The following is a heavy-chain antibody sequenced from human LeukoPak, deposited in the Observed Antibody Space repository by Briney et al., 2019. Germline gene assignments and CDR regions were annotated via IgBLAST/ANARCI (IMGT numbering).Heavy chain of an antibody. CDR3: ARGLGSGWSDY. J-gene: IGHJ4*02. D-gene: IGHD6-19*01. Sequence: KSSETLSLTCAVYGGSFSGYYWSWIRQPPGKGLEWIGEINHSGSTNYNPSLKSRVTISVDTSKNQFSLKLSSVTAADTAVYYCARGLGSGWSDYWGQGTLVTVSS. CDR2: INHSGST. V-gene: IGHV4-34*01. CDR1: GGSFSGYY.